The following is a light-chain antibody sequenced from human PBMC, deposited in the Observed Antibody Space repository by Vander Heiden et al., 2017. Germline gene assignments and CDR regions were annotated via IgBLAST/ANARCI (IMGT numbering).Light chain of an antibody. V-gene: IGLV3-21*02. CDR2: DDS. Sequence: SYLLTPPLSVSVAPGQTARMTCGGNNIGSKRVHGYQQKPGQAPVLVVYDDSDRPSGIPERFSGSNSGNTATLTISRVEAGDEADDYCQVWDSSSDRVVFGGGTKLTVL. CDR3: QVWDSSSDRVV. J-gene: IGLJ2*01. CDR1: NIGSKR.